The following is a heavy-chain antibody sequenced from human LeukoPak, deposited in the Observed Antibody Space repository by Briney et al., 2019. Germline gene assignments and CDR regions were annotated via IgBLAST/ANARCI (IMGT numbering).Heavy chain of an antibody. J-gene: IGHJ6*02. V-gene: IGHV1-69*04. CDR2: IIPILGIA. D-gene: IGHD3-10*01. CDR1: GGTFSSYA. Sequence: SVKVSCKASGGTFSSYAISWVRQAPGQGLEWMGRIIPILGIANYAQKFQGRVTITADKSTSTAYMELSSLRSEDTAVYYCARRRYYGSGSYYYYYGMDVWGQGTTVTDSS. CDR3: ARRRYYGSGSYYYYYGMDV.